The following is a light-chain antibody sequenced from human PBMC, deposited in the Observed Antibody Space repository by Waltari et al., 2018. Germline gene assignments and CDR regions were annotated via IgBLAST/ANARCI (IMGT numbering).Light chain of an antibody. V-gene: IGLV2-14*03. J-gene: IGLJ1*01. CDR2: DVS. Sequence: QSALTQPASVSGSPGQSIAISCTGTTSDVGGYDYVSWYQQHPGTAPKLMIYDVSNRPSGFSNRFSGSKSCNTASLTISGLQAEDEADYYCSSYTTSGTLFGTGTKVTVL. CDR1: TSDVGGYDY. CDR3: SSYTTSGTL.